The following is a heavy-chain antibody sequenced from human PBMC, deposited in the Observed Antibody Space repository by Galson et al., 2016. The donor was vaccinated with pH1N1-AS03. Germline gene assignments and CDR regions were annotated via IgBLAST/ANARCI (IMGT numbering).Heavy chain of an antibody. CDR2: IYWDGDE. J-gene: IGHJ4*02. CDR1: GFSLSAGGVH. CDR3: ARSTHVNEGLES. D-gene: IGHD1-26*01. Sequence: PALVKPTQTPTLTCTVSGFSLSAGGVHVAWIRQSPGKALEWLALIYWDGDERYNSSLRSRLSISRDPSTNHVVLTMTSVRPMDTGTYYCARSTHVNEGLESWGQGTLVSVSS. V-gene: IGHV2-5*02.